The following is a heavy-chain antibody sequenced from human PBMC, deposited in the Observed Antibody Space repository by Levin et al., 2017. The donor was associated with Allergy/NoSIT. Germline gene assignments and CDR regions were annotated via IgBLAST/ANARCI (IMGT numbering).Heavy chain of an antibody. CDR2: ISGSGGST. Sequence: GESLKISCAASGFTFSSYAMSWVRQAPGKGLEWVSVISGSGGSTYYADSVKGRFTISRDNSKNTLYLQMNSLRAEDTAVYYCAKVSGYNYYYYGMDVWGQGTTVTVSS. D-gene: IGHD3-3*01. CDR1: GFTFSSYA. V-gene: IGHV3-23*01. J-gene: IGHJ6*02. CDR3: AKVSGYNYYYYGMDV.